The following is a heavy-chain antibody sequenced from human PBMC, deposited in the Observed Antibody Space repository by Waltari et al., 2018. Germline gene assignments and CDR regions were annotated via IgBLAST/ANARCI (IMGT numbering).Heavy chain of an antibody. D-gene: IGHD1-1*01. J-gene: IGHJ4*02. Sequence: EVQLVESGGGLIQPGGSLRLSCAASGFTVSSNYMSWVRQAPGKGLEWVSVIYSGGSTYYADSVKGRFTIARDNSKNTLYLQMNSLRAEDTAVYYCARSGTTGTREIDYWGQGTLVTVSS. CDR1: GFTVSSNY. CDR3: ARSGTTGTREIDY. V-gene: IGHV3-53*01. CDR2: IYSGGST.